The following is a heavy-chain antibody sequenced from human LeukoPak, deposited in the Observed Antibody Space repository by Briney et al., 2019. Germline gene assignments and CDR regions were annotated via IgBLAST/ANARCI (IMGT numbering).Heavy chain of an antibody. J-gene: IGHJ4*02. CDR2: INPSGGST. V-gene: IGHV1-46*01. CDR3: ARGEVVVAATDY. D-gene: IGHD2-15*01. CDR1: GYTFTSYD. Sequence: ASVKVSCKASGYTFTSYDINWVRQAPGQGLEWMGIINPSGGSTSYAQKFQGRVTMTRDTSTSTVYMELSSLRSEDTAVYYCARGEVVVAATDYWGQGTLVTVSS.